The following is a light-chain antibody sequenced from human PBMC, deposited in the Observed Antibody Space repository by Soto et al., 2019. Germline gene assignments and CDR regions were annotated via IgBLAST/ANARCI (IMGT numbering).Light chain of an antibody. J-gene: IGLJ2*01. CDR2: NSD. V-gene: IGLV1-44*01. CDR1: TSNFGTKS. CDR3: ASWDDILHGPL. Sequence: QSAQTQPPSASGTPGQRVTISCSGATSNFGTKSVNWYQHLPGAAPRLLIYNSDQRPSGVPDRFSGSKSGTSASLAISGLQSADEGDYFCASWDDILHGPLFGGGTKLTVL.